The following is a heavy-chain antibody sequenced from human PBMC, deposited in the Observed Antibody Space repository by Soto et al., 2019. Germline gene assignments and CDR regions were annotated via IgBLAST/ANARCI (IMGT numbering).Heavy chain of an antibody. V-gene: IGHV3-23*01. CDR1: GFTFSSYA. CDR2: ISGSGGST. J-gene: IGHJ4*02. CDR3: AKDLPPRRNYYGSGSYYPLFDY. Sequence: PGGSLRLSCAASGFTFSSYAMSWVRQAPGKGLEWVSAISGSGGSTYYADSVKGRFTISRDNSKNTLYLQMNSLRAEDTAVYYCAKDLPPRRNYYGSGSYYPLFDYWGQGTLVTVSS. D-gene: IGHD3-10*01.